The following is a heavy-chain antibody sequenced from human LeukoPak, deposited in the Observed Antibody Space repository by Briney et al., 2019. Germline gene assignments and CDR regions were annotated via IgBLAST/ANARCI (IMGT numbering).Heavy chain of an antibody. V-gene: IGHV1-18*01. D-gene: IGHD3-10*01. Sequence: GASVKVSCKASGYTFSSYGISWVRQGPGQGLEWMGWISGYNGNTNYAQKVQGRVTMTTDTSTSTAYMELRSLRSDDTAVYYCARDRRYYGSGSYYGDNWFDPWGQGTLATVSS. CDR1: GYTFSSYG. J-gene: IGHJ5*02. CDR3: ARDRRYYGSGSYYGDNWFDP. CDR2: ISGYNGNT.